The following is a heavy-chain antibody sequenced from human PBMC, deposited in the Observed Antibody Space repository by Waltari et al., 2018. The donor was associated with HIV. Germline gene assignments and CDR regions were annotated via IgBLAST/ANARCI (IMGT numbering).Heavy chain of an antibody. J-gene: IGHJ5*02. V-gene: IGHV1-2*02. CDR3: ARPLPYCSTSSCPYFDP. Sequence: QVQLVQSGAEVKKPGASVKVCCQASGYTFTGYYMNWVRQAPEQGLEWMGWINPNRGATNYAQKFQGRVTMTRDTSISTAYMELNSLRSHDTAVYYCARPLPYCSTSSCPYFDPWGQGTLVTVSS. CDR2: INPNRGAT. CDR1: GYTFTGYY. D-gene: IGHD2-2*01.